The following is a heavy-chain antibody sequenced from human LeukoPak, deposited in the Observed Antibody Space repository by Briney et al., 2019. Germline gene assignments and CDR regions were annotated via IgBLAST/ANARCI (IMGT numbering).Heavy chain of an antibody. J-gene: IGHJ5*02. D-gene: IGHD3-9*01. V-gene: IGHV4-59*08. Sequence: SSETLSLTCTVSGGSISSYYWSWIRQPPGKGLEGIGYIYYSGSTNYNPSLKSRVTISVDTSKNQFSLKLSSVTAADTAVYYCARGMAYYDILTGYYKGSWFDPWGQGTLVTVSS. CDR3: ARGMAYYDILTGYYKGSWFDP. CDR2: IYYSGST. CDR1: GGSISSYY.